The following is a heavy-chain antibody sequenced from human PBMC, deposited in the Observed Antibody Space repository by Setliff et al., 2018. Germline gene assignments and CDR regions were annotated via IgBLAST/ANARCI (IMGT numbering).Heavy chain of an antibody. CDR1: GYIFRDYY. CDR3: ARVPRLEWLLPTFDS. J-gene: IGHJ4*02. V-gene: IGHV1-2*02. CDR2: INPNSGGR. D-gene: IGHD3-3*01. Sequence: GASVKVSCKASGYIFRDYYIHWVRQAPGQGLEWMGWINPNSGGREYAEAFQGRVTMTGDTSIRTAFMELRSLRSDDTAVYYCARVPRLEWLLPTFDSWGQGTLVTVSS.